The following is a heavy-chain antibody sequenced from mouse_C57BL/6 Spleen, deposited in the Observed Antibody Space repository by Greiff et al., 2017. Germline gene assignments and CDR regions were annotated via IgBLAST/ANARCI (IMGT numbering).Heavy chain of an antibody. CDR2: IDPENGDT. CDR3: TKTAFITTGVDYVDY. CDR1: GFNIKDDY. D-gene: IGHD1-1*01. J-gene: IGHJ2*01. Sequence: VQLQQSGAELVRPGASVKLSCTASGFNIKDDYMPWLKQRPERGLGWIGWIDPENGDTEYASKFRGKATITADTSSNTAYLQLSSLTSEDTAVYYGTKTAFITTGVDYVDYWGQGTTLTVSS. V-gene: IGHV14-4*01.